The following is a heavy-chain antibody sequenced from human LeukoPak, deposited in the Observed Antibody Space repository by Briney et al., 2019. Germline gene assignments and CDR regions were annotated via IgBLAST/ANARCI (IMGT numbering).Heavy chain of an antibody. Sequence: PGGSLRLSCAASGFTFSSYWTHWVRQAPGKGLVWVSRIYSDGNTTNYADSVKGRFTISRDNAKNTLYLQMNSLRAEDTAVYYCARDQGSTSRGIDYWGQGTLVTVSS. CDR1: GFTFSSYW. J-gene: IGHJ4*02. V-gene: IGHV3-74*01. CDR2: IYSDGNTT. CDR3: ARDQGSTSRGIDY. D-gene: IGHD2-2*01.